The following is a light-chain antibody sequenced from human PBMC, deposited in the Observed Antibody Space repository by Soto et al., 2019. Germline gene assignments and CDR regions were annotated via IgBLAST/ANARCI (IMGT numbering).Light chain of an antibody. V-gene: IGKV1-5*03. CDR1: QGISSW. Sequence: DIPMTQSPSTLSASVGDRVTITCRGSQGISSWLAWYQLKPGKAPRLLIYNASSLASGVPSRFSGGGSGTEFTLTISSLQPEDVATYHCQQHTTFGQGTKVEI. CDR3: QQHTT. CDR2: NAS. J-gene: IGKJ1*01.